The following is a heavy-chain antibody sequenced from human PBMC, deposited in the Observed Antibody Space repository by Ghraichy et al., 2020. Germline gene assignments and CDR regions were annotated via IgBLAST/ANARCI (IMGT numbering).Heavy chain of an antibody. CDR1: GYTFNTYG. CDR2: ISGYNSNT. D-gene: IGHD6-13*01. J-gene: IGHJ4*02. V-gene: IGHV1-18*01. CDR3: ARGGGDPIAAAGRHVDF. Sequence: ASVKVSCKTSGYTFNTYGITWVRQAPGQGLEWMGWISGYNSNTNYAQKFQGRLTMATDTSTTTAYLELRSLGFDDTAVYYCARGGGDPIAAAGRHVDFWGQVTLVTVSS.